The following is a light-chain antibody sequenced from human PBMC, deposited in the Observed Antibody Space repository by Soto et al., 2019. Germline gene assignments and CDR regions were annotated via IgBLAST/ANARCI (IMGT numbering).Light chain of an antibody. V-gene: IGKV1-9*01. Sequence: DIQMTQSPSTLSGSVVDRLTITCRASQGISNSLAWYQRRPGQAPKLLIYAASTLQSGVPSRFSGSRSGTEFTLTISGLQPEDFATYFCQQLKTHPFTFGQGTRLEIK. CDR2: AAS. J-gene: IGKJ5*01. CDR3: QQLKTHPFT. CDR1: QGISNS.